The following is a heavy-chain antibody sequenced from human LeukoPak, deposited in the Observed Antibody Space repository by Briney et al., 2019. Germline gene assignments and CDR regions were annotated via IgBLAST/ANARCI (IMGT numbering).Heavy chain of an antibody. CDR1: GYTFTSYG. V-gene: IGHV1-18*01. D-gene: IGHD6-13*01. J-gene: IGHJ5*02. CDR3: ARWGIAAAGTGGDWFDP. CDR2: ISAYNGNT. Sequence: ASVKVSCKASGYTFTSYGISWVRQAPGQGLEWMGWISAYNGNTNYAQKLQGRVTMTTDTSTSTAYMELWSLRSDDTAVYYCARWGIAAAGTGGDWFDPWGQGTLVTVSS.